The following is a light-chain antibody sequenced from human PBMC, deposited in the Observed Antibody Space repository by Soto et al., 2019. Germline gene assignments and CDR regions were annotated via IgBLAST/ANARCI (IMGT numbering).Light chain of an antibody. CDR1: SNDIGSYNF. J-gene: IGLJ1*01. CDR3: SPPSREDSHV. CDR2: AVT. Sequence: QSALTQPASVSGSPGQSITISCTGTSNDIGSYNFVSWYQQYPGKAPKLMIYAVTNRPSGVSDRFSGSKTGNTASLTISGAQDEDEDAYYCSPPSREDSHVFGTGTKLTVL. V-gene: IGLV2-14*01.